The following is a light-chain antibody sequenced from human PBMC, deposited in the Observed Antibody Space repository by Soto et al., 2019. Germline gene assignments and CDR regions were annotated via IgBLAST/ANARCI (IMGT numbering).Light chain of an antibody. CDR1: SSNIGNNY. V-gene: IGLV1-47*01. CDR2: SNN. CDR3: AAWDESLTGHYV. Sequence: QSVLTQPPSASGTPGQRVSISCSGNSSNIGNNYVSWYQHLPGTAPKLLIYSNNQRPSGVPDRFSGSKSGTSASLAISGLRSEDEADYYCAAWDESLTGHYVFGTGTKVTVL. J-gene: IGLJ1*01.